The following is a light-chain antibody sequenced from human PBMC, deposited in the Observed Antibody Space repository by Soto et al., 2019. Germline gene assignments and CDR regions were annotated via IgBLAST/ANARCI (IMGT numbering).Light chain of an antibody. V-gene: IGKV2D-29*01. CDR3: MQSKDLPLT. CDR2: EVS. Sequence: DIVMTQTPLSLSVTPGQPASISCKSSQSLVHADGKTYLSWYLQKPGQPPQLLIDEVSNRFSGVPDRLTGSGSGTDFPLKISRVEAEDVGIYYCMQSKDLPLTFGGGTKVEI. CDR1: QSLVHADGKTY. J-gene: IGKJ4*01.